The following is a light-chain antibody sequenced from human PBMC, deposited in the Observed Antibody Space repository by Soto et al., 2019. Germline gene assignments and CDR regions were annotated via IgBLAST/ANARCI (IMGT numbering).Light chain of an antibody. V-gene: IGKV2-30*01. CDR3: MQGTHWPPT. CDR1: QTLVYSDGNAY. CDR2: RAS. J-gene: IGKJ1*01. Sequence: DVVMTQSPLSLPVTLGQPASISCRSSQTLVYSDGNAYLNWFHQRPGQSPRRLIYRASNRDSGVPDRFSGSGSGTDFTLTISRVEAEDVGVYYCMQGTHWPPTFGRGTTVEIK.